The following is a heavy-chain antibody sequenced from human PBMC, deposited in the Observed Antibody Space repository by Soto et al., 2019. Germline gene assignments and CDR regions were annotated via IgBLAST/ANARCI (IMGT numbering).Heavy chain of an antibody. CDR1: GGSISSYY. CDR2: IYYSGST. V-gene: IGHV4-59*05. D-gene: IGHD3-10*01. CDR3: ARHPGDGSGSYYYYGMDV. Sequence: PSETLSLTCTVSGGSISSYYWSWIRQPPGKGLEWIGSIYYSGSTYYNPSLKSRVTISVDTSKNQFSLKLSSVTAADTAVYYCARHPGDGSGSYYYYGMDVWGQGTTVTVSS. J-gene: IGHJ6*02.